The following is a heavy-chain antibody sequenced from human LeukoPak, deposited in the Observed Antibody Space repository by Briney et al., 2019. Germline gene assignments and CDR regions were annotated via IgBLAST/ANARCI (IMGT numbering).Heavy chain of an antibody. CDR2: ISYDGSNK. D-gene: IGHD1-26*01. CDR1: GFTFSSYG. Sequence: GRSLRLSCAASGFTFSSYGMHWVRQAPGKGLEWVAVISYDGSNKYYADSVKGRFTISRDNSKNTLYLQMNSLRAEDTAVYYCAKGKGSGIVGATGYFDYWGQGTLVTVSS. CDR3: AKGKGSGIVGATGYFDY. J-gene: IGHJ4*02. V-gene: IGHV3-30*18.